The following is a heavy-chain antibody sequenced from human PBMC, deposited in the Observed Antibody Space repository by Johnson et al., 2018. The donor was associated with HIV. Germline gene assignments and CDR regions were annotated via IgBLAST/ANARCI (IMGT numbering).Heavy chain of an antibody. J-gene: IGHJ3*01. CDR2: INSDGSST. CDR1: GFTFSSYW. CDR3: AKGHSSGYPKDAFDL. D-gene: IGHD3-22*01. V-gene: IGHV3-74*02. Sequence: EVQLVESGGGLVQPGGSLRLSCAASGFTFSSYWMHWVRQAPGKGLVWVSRINSDGSSTSYADSVKGRFTISRDNSKNTLYLQMNSLRTEDTAMYYCAKGHSSGYPKDAFDLWGQGTMVTVSS.